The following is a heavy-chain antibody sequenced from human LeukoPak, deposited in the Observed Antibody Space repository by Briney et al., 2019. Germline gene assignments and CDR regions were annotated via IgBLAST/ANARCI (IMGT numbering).Heavy chain of an antibody. Sequence: GASVKVSCKASGYTGYYMHWVRQAPGRGLEWMGWINPNSGGTNYAQKFQGRVTMTRDTSISTAYMELSRLRSDDAAVYYCAREVLAKNYGLDVWGQGTTVTVSS. V-gene: IGHV1-2*02. CDR1: GYTGYY. J-gene: IGHJ6*02. D-gene: IGHD2-8*02. CDR3: AREVLAKNYGLDV. CDR2: INPNSGGT.